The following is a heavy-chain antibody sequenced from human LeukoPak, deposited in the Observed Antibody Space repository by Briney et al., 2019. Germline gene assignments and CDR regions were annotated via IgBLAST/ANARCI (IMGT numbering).Heavy chain of an antibody. J-gene: IGHJ4*02. CDR3: ARGGVGATRGGPHDY. CDR2: VYYSGST. V-gene: IGHV4-59*12. D-gene: IGHD1-26*01. CDR1: GGSISSYY. Sequence: PSETLSLTCSVPGGSISSYYWSWIRQPPGKGLEWIGYVYYSGSTNYNPSLKSRVTISVDTSKNQFSLKLSSVTAADTAVYYCARGGVGATRGGPHDYWGQGTLVTVSS.